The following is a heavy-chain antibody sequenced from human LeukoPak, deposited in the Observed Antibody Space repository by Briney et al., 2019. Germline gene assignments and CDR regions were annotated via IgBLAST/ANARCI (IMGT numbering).Heavy chain of an antibody. CDR1: GFTFTNYA. CDR2: TLGSRPDT. J-gene: IGHJ4*02. V-gene: IGHV3-23*01. Sequence: GGSLRLSCAASGFTFTNYAMSWVRQTPGKGLEGVSATLGSRPDTYHADSVKGRFTVSRDNSRNTLYLQMNNLRIEDSAVYYCTKAPLMSCTGAFCYPFDSWGQGVLVTVSS. D-gene: IGHD2-8*02. CDR3: TKAPLMSCTGAFCYPFDS.